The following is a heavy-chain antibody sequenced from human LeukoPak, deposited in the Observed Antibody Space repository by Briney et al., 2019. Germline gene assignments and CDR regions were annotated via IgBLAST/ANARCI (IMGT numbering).Heavy chain of an antibody. V-gene: IGHV3-30*02. D-gene: IGHD3-10*02. CDR3: AELGITMIGGV. J-gene: IGHJ6*04. Sequence: GGSLRLSCAASGFTFSDYYMSWIRQAPGKGLEWVAFIHYDGSKKYYADSVKGRFTISRDNSKNTLYLQMNSLRAEDTAVYYCAELGITMIGGVWGKGTTVTISS. CDR1: GFTFSDYY. CDR2: IHYDGSKK.